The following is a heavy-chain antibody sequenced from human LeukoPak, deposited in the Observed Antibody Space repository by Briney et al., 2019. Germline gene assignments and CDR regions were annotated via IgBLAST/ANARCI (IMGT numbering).Heavy chain of an antibody. CDR3: ARDPRRGGIAAAGYFDY. CDR1: GGSISSYY. Sequence: PSETLSLTCTVSGGSISSYYWSWIRQPPGKGLEWIGYIYYSGSTNYNPSLKSRVTISVDTSKNQFSLKLSSVTAADTAVYYCARDPRRGGIAAAGYFDYWGQGTLVTVSS. V-gene: IGHV4-59*01. D-gene: IGHD6-13*01. CDR2: IYYSGST. J-gene: IGHJ4*02.